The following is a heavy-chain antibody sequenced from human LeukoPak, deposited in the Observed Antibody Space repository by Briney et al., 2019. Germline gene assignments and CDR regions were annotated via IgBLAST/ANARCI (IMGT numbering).Heavy chain of an antibody. D-gene: IGHD3-9*01. J-gene: IGHJ4*02. V-gene: IGHV1-2*02. CDR2: IKPNSGGT. CDR1: GYTFTGHY. CDR3: ARELYDTLTGYYNGLDY. Sequence: ASVKVSCKASGYTFTGHYMHWVRQAPLQGLEWMGWIKPNSGGTNYAQKFQGRVTMTRDTSISTAYMELSRLRSDDTAVYYCARELYDTLTGYYNGLDYWGQGTLVTVST.